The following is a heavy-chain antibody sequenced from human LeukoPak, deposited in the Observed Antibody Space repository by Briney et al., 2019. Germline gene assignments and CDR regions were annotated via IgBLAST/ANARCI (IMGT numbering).Heavy chain of an antibody. Sequence: GASVKVSCKVSGYTLTELSMHWVRQAPGKGLEWMGGFDPEDGETIYAQKFQGRVTMTEDTSTDTAYMELRSLRSDDTAVYYCARDVGYSYGHALDYWGQGTLVTVSS. V-gene: IGHV1-24*01. J-gene: IGHJ4*02. CDR2: FDPEDGET. D-gene: IGHD5-18*01. CDR1: GYTLTELS. CDR3: ARDVGYSYGHALDY.